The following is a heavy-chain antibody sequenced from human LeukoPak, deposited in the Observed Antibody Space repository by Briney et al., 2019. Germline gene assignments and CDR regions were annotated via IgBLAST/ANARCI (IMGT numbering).Heavy chain of an antibody. D-gene: IGHD3-22*01. CDR2: ISYDGSNK. CDR3: ARDLEGRDYYDSSGY. CDR1: GFTFSSYA. J-gene: IGHJ4*02. Sequence: GGSVRLSCAASGFTFSSYAMHWVRQAPGKGLEWVAVISYDGSNKNYADSVKGRFTITRDNSKNTLYLQMNSLRAEDTAVYYCARDLEGRDYYDSSGYWGQGTPVTVSS. V-gene: IGHV3-30-3*01.